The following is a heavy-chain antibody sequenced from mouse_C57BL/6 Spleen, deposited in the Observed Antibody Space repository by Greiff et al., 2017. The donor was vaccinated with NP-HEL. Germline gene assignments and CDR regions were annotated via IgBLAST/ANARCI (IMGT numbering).Heavy chain of an antibody. J-gene: IGHJ3*01. CDR1: GFTFSSYA. CDR2: ISDGGSYT. V-gene: IGHV5-4*01. Sequence: EVQGVESGGGLVKPGGSLKLSCAASGFTFSSYAMSWVRQTPEKRLEWVATISDGGSYTYYPDNVKGRFTISRDNAKNNLYLQMSHLKSEDTAMYYCAREGAAWFDYWGQGTLVTVSA. CDR3: AREGAAWFDY.